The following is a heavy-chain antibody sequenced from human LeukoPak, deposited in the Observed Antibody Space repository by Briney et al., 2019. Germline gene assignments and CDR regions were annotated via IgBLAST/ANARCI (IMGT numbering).Heavy chain of an antibody. CDR2: IYSGGST. CDR3: ASRSAYYYDSSGSVYGMDV. V-gene: IGHV3-53*04. CDR1: GFTVSSNY. D-gene: IGHD3-22*01. Sequence: GGSLRLSCAVSGFTVSSNYMSWVRQPPGKGLEWVSVIYSGGSTYYADSVKGRFTISRHDSRDTLYLQMNSLRVEDTAVYYCASRSAYYYDSSGSVYGMDVWGQGTTVTVSS. J-gene: IGHJ6*02.